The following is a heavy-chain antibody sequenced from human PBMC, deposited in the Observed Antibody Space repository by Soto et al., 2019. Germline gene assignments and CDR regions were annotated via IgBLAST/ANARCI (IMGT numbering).Heavy chain of an antibody. D-gene: IGHD3-22*01. V-gene: IGHV3-9*01. CDR3: AKEGDAYYYDSSGYLGAFDI. CDR1: GFTFDDYA. CDR2: ISWNSGSI. Sequence: EVQLVESGGGLVQPGRSLRLSCAASGFTFDDYAMHWVRQAPGKGLEWVSGISWNSGSIGYADSVKDRFTISRDNAKNSLYLQMNSLRAEDTALYYCAKEGDAYYYDSSGYLGAFDIWGQGTMVTVSS. J-gene: IGHJ3*02.